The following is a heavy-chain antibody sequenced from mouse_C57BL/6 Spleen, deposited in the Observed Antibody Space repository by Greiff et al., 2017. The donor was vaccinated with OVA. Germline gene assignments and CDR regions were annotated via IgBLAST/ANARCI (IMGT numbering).Heavy chain of an antibody. Sequence: QSGGGLVQPGGSMKLSCAASGFTFSDAWMDWVRQSPEKGLEWDAEIRNKANNHATYYAESVKGRFTISRDDSKSSVYLQMNSLRAEDTGIYYCTKPRNYAMDYWGQGTSVTVSS. J-gene: IGHJ4*01. CDR2: IRNKANNHAT. V-gene: IGHV6-6*01. CDR1: GFTFSDAW. CDR3: TKPRNYAMDY.